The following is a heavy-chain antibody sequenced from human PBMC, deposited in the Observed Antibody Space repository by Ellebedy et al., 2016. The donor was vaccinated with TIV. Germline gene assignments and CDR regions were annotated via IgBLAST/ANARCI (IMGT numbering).Heavy chain of an antibody. CDR1: GGSISSYY. D-gene: IGHD6-19*01. V-gene: IGHV4-59*08. Sequence: MPSETLSLTCPLSGGSISSYYWSWIRQPPGKGLEWIGYIYYSGNTNYNPSLKSRVTISVDTSKNQFSLKLRSVTAADTAVYYCAALQWLAPAWYFDLWGRGTLVTVSS. CDR2: IYYSGNT. CDR3: AALQWLAPAWYFDL. J-gene: IGHJ2*01.